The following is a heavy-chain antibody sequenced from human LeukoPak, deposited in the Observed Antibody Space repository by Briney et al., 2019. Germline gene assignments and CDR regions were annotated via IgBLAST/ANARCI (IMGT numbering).Heavy chain of an antibody. Sequence: ASVKVSCKASGYTFTSYYMHWVRQAPGQGLEWMGWINPNSGGTNYAQKFQGRVTMTRDTSISTAYMELSRLRSDDTAVYYCARDLVLGGYCSGGSCYRYWFDPWGQGTLVTVSS. V-gene: IGHV1-2*02. J-gene: IGHJ5*02. CDR2: INPNSGGT. CDR3: ARDLVLGGYCSGGSCYRYWFDP. D-gene: IGHD2-15*01. CDR1: GYTFTSYY.